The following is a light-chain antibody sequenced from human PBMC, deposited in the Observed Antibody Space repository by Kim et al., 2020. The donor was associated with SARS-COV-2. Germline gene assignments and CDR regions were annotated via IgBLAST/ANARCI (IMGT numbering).Light chain of an antibody. CDR1: KLGDKY. CDR3: QAWDSSTAV. V-gene: IGLV3-1*01. CDR2: QDS. Sequence: SVSPGQTASITCSGDKLGDKYACWYQQKPGQSPVLVIYQDSKRPSGIPERFSGSNSGNTATLTIIGTQAMDEADYYCQAWDSSTAVFGGGTKLTVL. J-gene: IGLJ2*01.